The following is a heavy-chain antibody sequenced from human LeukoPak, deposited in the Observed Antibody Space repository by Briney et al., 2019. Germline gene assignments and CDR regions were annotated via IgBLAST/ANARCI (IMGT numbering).Heavy chain of an antibody. Sequence: GASVKVSCKASGYTFTSYDINWVRQATGQGLEWMGWMNPNSGNTGYAQKFQGRVTITRNTSISTAYMELSSLRSEDTAVYYCARKRPSNMITFGGVKNWFDPWGQGTLVTVSS. D-gene: IGHD3-16*01. CDR1: GYTFTSYD. V-gene: IGHV1-8*03. CDR2: MNPNSGNT. CDR3: ARKRPSNMITFGGVKNWFDP. J-gene: IGHJ5*02.